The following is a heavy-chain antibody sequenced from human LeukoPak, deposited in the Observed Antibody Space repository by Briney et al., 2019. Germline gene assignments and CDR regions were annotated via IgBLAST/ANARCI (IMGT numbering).Heavy chain of an antibody. Sequence: GASVKVSCKASGYTFTSYDINWVRQATGQGLEWMGWMNPNSGNTGYALKFQGRVTMTRNTSISTAYMELSSLRSEDTAVYYCARSKRIQLWRWGDYWGQGTLVTVSS. CDR1: GYTFTSYD. CDR3: ARSKRIQLWRWGDY. J-gene: IGHJ4*02. V-gene: IGHV1-8*01. D-gene: IGHD5-18*01. CDR2: MNPNSGNT.